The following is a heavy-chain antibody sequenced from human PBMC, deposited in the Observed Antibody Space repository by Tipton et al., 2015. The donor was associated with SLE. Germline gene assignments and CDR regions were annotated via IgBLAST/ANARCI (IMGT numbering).Heavy chain of an antibody. CDR2: INTDGSNA. CDR3: GEGIPYGSSWSGADS. J-gene: IGHJ4*02. V-gene: IGHV3-74*01. Sequence: SLRLSCPAPGFTFRTYWMHWVRQVPGKGLVWVERINTDGSNANYADPVKGRITISRDNSKNTLFLQMNSLGAEDTAVYYCGEGIPYGSSWSGADSWGQGTLVTVSS. CDR1: GFTFRTYW. D-gene: IGHD6-13*01.